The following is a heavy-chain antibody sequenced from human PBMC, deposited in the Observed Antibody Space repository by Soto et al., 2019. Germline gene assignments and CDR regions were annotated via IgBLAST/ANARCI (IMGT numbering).Heavy chain of an antibody. Sequence: ASVKVSCQASGYTFTSYDINWVRQATGQGLEWMGWMNPNSGNTGYAQKFQGRVTMTRNTSISTAYMELSSLRSEDTAVYYCARGSEYYDYIWGSYRSPFTYYYYYMDVWGKGTTVTVSS. CDR1: GYTFTSYD. J-gene: IGHJ6*03. CDR3: ARGSEYYDYIWGSYRSPFTYYYYYMDV. D-gene: IGHD3-16*02. CDR2: MNPNSGNT. V-gene: IGHV1-8*01.